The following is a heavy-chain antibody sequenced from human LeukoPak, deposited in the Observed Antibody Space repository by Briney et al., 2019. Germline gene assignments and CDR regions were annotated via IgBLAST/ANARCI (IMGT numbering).Heavy chain of an antibody. Sequence: GGTLRLSCAASGFTFNSYAMNWVRQAPGKGLEWVSTISSSGNNTYYTDSVKGRFTISRDNSKKTLYLQMNSLRAEDTAVFFCAKLEGAASPPFDYWGQGTLVTVSS. CDR2: ISSSGNNT. V-gene: IGHV3-23*01. CDR3: AKLEGAASPPFDY. J-gene: IGHJ4*02. CDR1: GFTFNSYA. D-gene: IGHD2-15*01.